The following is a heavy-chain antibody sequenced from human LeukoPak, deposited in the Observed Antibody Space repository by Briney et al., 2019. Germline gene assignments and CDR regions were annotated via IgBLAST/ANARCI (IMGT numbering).Heavy chain of an antibody. V-gene: IGHV1-18*01. CDR3: GRLHSNLSYYCDF. J-gene: IGHJ4*02. Sequence: ASVNLSRKASGYTFTSYGINRVRQAPGQGHEWMGWISAYNDNTNYAQKLQSRVTMTTETYTNTTHMEQRNMRTDDTTVYYCGRLHSNLSYYCDFGAEETGVSVST. D-gene: IGHD4-11*01. CDR1: GYTFTSYG. CDR2: ISAYNDNT.